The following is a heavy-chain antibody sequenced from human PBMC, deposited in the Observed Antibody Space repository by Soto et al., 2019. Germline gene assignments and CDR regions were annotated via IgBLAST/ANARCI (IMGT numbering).Heavy chain of an antibody. Sequence: QVQLVQSGAEVKKPGSSVKVSCKDSGGTFNTYSMFWVRQAPGQGLEWMGRIIPMLGVRNYAQRFEDRVTITADKSTATVHMELSSLRSEDTALYYCTIGSWSGEVFDIWGQGTMVTVSS. D-gene: IGHD2-21*01. J-gene: IGHJ3*02. V-gene: IGHV1-69*02. CDR1: GGTFNTYS. CDR2: IIPMLGVR. CDR3: TIGSWSGEVFDI.